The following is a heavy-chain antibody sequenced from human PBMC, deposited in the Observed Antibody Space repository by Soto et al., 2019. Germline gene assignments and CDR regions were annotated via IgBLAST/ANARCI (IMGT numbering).Heavy chain of an antibody. Sequence: QVQLVQSGAEVKKPGASVRVSCKASGYPFTSYVINWVRQAPGQGLEWLGYISGYNGGTKYAQKIRERINMATDTATRKAYVELRSLRSDDTAVYYCATEGGHGAGMHHLGMDGWGQGTRVTVSS. J-gene: IGHJ6*02. CDR1: GYPFTSYV. V-gene: IGHV1-18*01. D-gene: IGHD1-26*01. CDR2: ISGYNGGT. CDR3: ATEGGHGAGMHHLGMDG.